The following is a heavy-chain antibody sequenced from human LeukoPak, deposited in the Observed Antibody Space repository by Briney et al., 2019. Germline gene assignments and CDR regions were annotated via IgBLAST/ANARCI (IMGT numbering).Heavy chain of an antibody. D-gene: IGHD3-3*01. Sequence: SETLSLTCTVSGYSISSGYYWGWIRQPPGKGLEWIGSIYHSGSTYYNPSLKSRVTISVDTSKNQFSLKLSSVTAADTAVYYCARGSLWSGYYTFGNWFDPWGQGTLVTVSS. J-gene: IGHJ5*02. CDR1: GYSISSGYY. CDR3: ARGSLWSGYYTFGNWFDP. V-gene: IGHV4-38-2*02. CDR2: IYHSGST.